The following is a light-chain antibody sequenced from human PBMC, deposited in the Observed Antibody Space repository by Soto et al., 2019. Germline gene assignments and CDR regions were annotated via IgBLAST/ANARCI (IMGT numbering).Light chain of an antibody. Sequence: EIVMTQSPATLSVSPGETATLSCMASQSVSSKLAWYQQKPGQAPRLLIYDASIRATGIPDRFIGSGSGTEFTLTITSLQSEDFAVYYCQRYSDWPPWTFGQGTKV. V-gene: IGKV3-15*01. CDR3: QRYSDWPPWT. CDR1: QSVSSK. J-gene: IGKJ1*01. CDR2: DAS.